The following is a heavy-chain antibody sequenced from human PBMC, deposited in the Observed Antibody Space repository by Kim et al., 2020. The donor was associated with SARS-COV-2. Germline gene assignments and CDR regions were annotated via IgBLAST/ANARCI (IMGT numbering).Heavy chain of an antibody. CDR1: GGTFSSYA. J-gene: IGHJ4*02. CDR2: IIPIFGTA. V-gene: IGHV1-69*13. Sequence: SVKVSCKASGGTFSSYAISWVRQAPGQGLEWMGGIIPIFGTANYAQKFQGRVTITADESTSTAYMELSSLRSEDTAVYYCARGYLSSSWYDEFDYWGQGTLVTVSS. CDR3: ARGYLSSSWYDEFDY. D-gene: IGHD6-13*01.